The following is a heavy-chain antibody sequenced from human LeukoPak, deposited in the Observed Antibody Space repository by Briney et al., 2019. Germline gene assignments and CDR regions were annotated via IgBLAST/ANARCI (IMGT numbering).Heavy chain of an antibody. J-gene: IGHJ3*02. V-gene: IGHV1-2*02. CDR3: ARDRSGYSYADAFNI. Sequence: ASVKVSCKASGYTFTGYYMHWVRQAPGQGLEWMGWINPNSGGTSYAQKFQGRVTMTRDTSISTAYMELSRLRSDDTAVYYCARDRSGYSYADAFNIWGQGTMVTVSS. CDR1: GYTFTGYY. D-gene: IGHD5-18*01. CDR2: INPNSGGT.